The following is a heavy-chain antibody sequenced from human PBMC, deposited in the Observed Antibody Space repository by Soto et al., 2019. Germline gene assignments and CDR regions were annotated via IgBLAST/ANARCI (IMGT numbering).Heavy chain of an antibody. CDR1: GFTFSSYA. J-gene: IGHJ5*02. V-gene: IGHV3-23*01. Sequence: GGALRLSCAASGFTFSSYAMSWVRQAPGKGLEWVSAISGSGGSTYYADSVKGRYTISRDNSKNTLYLQMNSLRAEDTAVYYCLVFRYFDWLLIDKWCDPWGQGTLVSVS. CDR2: ISGSGGST. D-gene: IGHD3-9*01. CDR3: LVFRYFDWLLIDKWCDP.